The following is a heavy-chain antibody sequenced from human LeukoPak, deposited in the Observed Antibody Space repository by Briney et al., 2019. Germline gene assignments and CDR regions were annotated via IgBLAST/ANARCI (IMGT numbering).Heavy chain of an antibody. CDR3: AKTGTEEGYGIYFDH. CDR2: ISSSSSTI. Sequence: GGSLRLSCAASGFTFSSYSMNWVRQAPGKGLEWVSYISSSSSTIYYADSVKGRFTISRDNSKNTVFLQMSSLRAEDTAVYYCAKTGTEEGYGIYFDHWGQGTLVTVSS. J-gene: IGHJ4*02. V-gene: IGHV3-48*01. CDR1: GFTFSSYS. D-gene: IGHD1-14*01.